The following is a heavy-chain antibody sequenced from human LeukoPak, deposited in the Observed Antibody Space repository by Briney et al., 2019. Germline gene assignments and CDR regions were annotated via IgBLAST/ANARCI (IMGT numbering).Heavy chain of an antibody. CDR1: GFPFSRDA. D-gene: IGHD5-24*01. CDR3: ASDAAYKFDY. CDR2: ISPDGSTT. V-gene: IGHV3-74*01. Sequence: GGSLRLSCAASGFPFSRDAMHWVRQSPGKGLVWLSRISPDGSTTNYADSVKGRFTISRDNAKNTLYLQMNSLTDEDTAVYYCASDAAYKFDYWGQGTLVTFSS. J-gene: IGHJ4*02.